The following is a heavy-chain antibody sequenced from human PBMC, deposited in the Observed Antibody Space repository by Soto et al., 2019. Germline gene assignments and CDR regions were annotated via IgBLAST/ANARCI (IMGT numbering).Heavy chain of an antibody. J-gene: IGHJ6*02. Sequence: PSETLSLTCTVSGGSISSGGYYWSWIRQHPGKGLEWIGYIYYSGSTYYNPSLKSRVTISVDTSKNQFSLKLSSVTAADTAVYYCARDIVVVPAAMPLLYYYGMDVWGQGTTVTVSS. CDR3: ARDIVVVPAAMPLLYYYGMDV. CDR1: GGSISSGGYY. V-gene: IGHV4-31*03. D-gene: IGHD2-2*01. CDR2: IYYSGST.